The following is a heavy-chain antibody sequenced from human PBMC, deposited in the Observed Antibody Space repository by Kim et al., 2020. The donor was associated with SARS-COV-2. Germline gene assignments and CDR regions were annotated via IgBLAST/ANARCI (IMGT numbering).Heavy chain of an antibody. D-gene: IGHD2-21*02. CDR2: IIPIFGTA. CDR1: GGTFSSYA. J-gene: IGHJ4*02. V-gene: IGHV1-69*13. CDR3: ARGLDLAYCGGDCYG. Sequence: SVKVSCKASGGTFSSYAISWVRQAPGQGLEWMGGIIPIFGTANYAQKFQGRVTITADESTSTAYMELSSLRSEDTAVYYCARGLDLAYCGGDCYGWGQGTLVTVSS.